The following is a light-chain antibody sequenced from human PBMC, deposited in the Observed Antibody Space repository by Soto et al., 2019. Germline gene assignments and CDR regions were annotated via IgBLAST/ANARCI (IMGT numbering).Light chain of an antibody. Sequence: IQRTQSPSCLSASVGNRVTITCRASQGISSYLAWYQQKPGKAPKILIYAASTLQSGVPSRFSGGGSGTDFTLTITSLKNEDFATYYCQQTFTPPITFCQGTRLEIK. CDR3: QQTFTPPIT. J-gene: IGKJ5*01. CDR2: AAS. CDR1: QGISSY. V-gene: IGKV1-39*01.